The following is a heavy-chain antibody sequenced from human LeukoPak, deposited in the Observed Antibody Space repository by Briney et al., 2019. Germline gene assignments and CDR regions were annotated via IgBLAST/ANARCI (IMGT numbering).Heavy chain of an antibody. J-gene: IGHJ6*03. CDR2: IYYSGST. CDR1: GGSISSSSCY. Sequence: SETLSLTCAVSGGSISSSSCYWGWIRQPPGKGLEWIGSIYYSGSTYYNPSLKSRVTISVDTSKNQFSLKLSSVTAADTAVYYCARLDYYYYHMDVWGKGTTVTVSS. CDR3: ARLDYYYYHMDV. V-gene: IGHV4-39*01.